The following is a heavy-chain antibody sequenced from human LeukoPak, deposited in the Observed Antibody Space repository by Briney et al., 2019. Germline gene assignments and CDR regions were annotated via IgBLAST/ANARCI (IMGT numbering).Heavy chain of an antibody. D-gene: IGHD1-14*01. V-gene: IGHV3-30*18. CDR2: ISYDGSNK. CDR3: AKSPEVYYYYYMDV. CDR1: GFTFSSYG. Sequence: GGSLRLSCAASGFTFSSYGMHWVRQAPGKGLEWVAVISYDGSNKYYADSVKGRFTISRDNSKNTLYLQMNSLRAEDTAVYYCAKSPEVYYYYYMDVWGKGTTVTVSS. J-gene: IGHJ6*03.